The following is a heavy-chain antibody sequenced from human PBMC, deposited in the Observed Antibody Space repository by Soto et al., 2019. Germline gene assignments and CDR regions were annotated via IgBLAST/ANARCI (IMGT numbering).Heavy chain of an antibody. J-gene: IGHJ4*02. CDR3: ARDEYSSGWYRVDY. D-gene: IGHD6-19*01. CDR2: ISAYNGNT. CDR1: GYTFTSYV. V-gene: IGHV1-18*01. Sequence: VASVKVSCKASGYTFTSYVISWVRQAPGRGLEWMGWISAYNGNTNYAQKLQGRVTMTTDTSTSTAYMELRSLRSDDTAVYYCARDEYSSGWYRVDYWGQGTLVTVSS.